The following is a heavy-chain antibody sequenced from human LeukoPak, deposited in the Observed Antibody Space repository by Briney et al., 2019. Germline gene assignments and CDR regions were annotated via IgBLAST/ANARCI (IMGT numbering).Heavy chain of an antibody. V-gene: IGHV4-34*01. CDR2: INHSGST. CDR1: GGSFSGYY. Sequence: KSSETLSLICAVYGGSFSGYYWSWIRQPPGKGLEWIGEINHSGSTNYNPSLKSRVTISVDTSKNQFSLKLSSVTAADTAVYYCARTQPNIVVVPAYGMDVWGQGTTVTVSS. J-gene: IGHJ6*02. CDR3: ARTQPNIVVVPAYGMDV. D-gene: IGHD2-2*01.